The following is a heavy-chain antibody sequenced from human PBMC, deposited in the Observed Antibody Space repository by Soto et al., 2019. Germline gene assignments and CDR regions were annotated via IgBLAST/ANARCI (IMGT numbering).Heavy chain of an antibody. CDR3: ASDLVGASDSYGLGV. CDR2: IWHDGNNK. CDR1: GLTFSNYG. Sequence: GGSMRLSCAASGLTFSNYGMHWVRQAQGKGLEWVAIIWHDGNNKYYADSVRGRFIISRDNSKNRLYLQMNSLRAEDTAVYYCASDLVGASDSYGLGVWGQGTPVTVSS. V-gene: IGHV3-33*01. D-gene: IGHD1-26*01. J-gene: IGHJ6*02.